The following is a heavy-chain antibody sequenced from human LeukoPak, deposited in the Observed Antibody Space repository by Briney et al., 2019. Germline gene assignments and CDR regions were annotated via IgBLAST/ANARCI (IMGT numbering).Heavy chain of an antibody. CDR2: ISGSGGST. J-gene: IGHJ6*03. CDR3: AKRISTSWNYYYMDV. CDR1: GFTFSSYA. Sequence: GGSLRLSCAASGFTFSSYAMSWVRQAPGEGLEWVSAISGSGGSTYYADSVKGRFTISRDNSKNTLYLQMNSLRAEDTAVYYCAKRISTSWNYYYMDVWGKGTTVTVSS. V-gene: IGHV3-23*01. D-gene: IGHD2-2*01.